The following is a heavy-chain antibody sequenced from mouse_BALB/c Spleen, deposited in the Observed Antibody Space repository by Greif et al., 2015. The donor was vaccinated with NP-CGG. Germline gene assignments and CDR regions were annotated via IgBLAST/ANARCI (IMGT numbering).Heavy chain of an antibody. D-gene: IGHD2-1*01. V-gene: IGHV1-54*01. J-gene: IGHJ4*01. CDR3: ARGSTSYAMDY. Sequence: VKLQESGAELVRPGTSVKGSCKASGYAFTNYLIEWVKQRPGQGLEWIGVINPGSGGTNYNEKFKGKATLTADKSSSTAYMQLSSLTSDDSAVYFCARGSTSYAMDYWGQGTSVTVSS. CDR2: INPGSGGT. CDR1: GYAFTNYL.